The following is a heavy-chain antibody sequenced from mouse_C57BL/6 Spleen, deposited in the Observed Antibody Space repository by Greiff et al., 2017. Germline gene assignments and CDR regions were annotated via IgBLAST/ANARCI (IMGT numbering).Heavy chain of an antibody. V-gene: IGHV5-9-1*02. CDR2: ISSGGDYI. CDR3: TRDERIYYDYDGYAMDY. J-gene: IGHJ4*01. CDR1: GFTFSSYA. D-gene: IGHD2-4*01. Sequence: VQLKESGEGLVKPGGSLKLSCAASGFTFSSYAMSWVRQTPEKRLEWVAYISSGGDYIYYADPVTGRFTISRDNARNTLYLQMSSLKSEDTAMYYCTRDERIYYDYDGYAMDYWGQGTSVTVSS.